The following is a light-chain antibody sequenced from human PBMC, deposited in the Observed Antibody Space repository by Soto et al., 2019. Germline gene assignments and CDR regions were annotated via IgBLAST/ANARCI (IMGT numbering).Light chain of an antibody. CDR1: QSVGTF. CDR3: QQRNNWPPIT. V-gene: IGKV3-11*01. Sequence: EIVLTQSPATLSLSPGERATLSCRASQSVGTFFAWYQQKPGQAPRLLIYDASNRATGIPPRFSGSGSGTDFTLTIDNLEPEDFAIYYCQQRNNWPPITFGQGTRLEIK. CDR2: DAS. J-gene: IGKJ5*01.